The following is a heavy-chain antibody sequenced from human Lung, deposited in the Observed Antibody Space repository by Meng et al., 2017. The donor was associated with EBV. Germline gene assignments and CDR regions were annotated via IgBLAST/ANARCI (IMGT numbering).Heavy chain of an antibody. CDR1: GYTFTRYP. V-gene: IGHV7-4-1*02. CDR3: GTLKYTSGFYGPAY. CDR2: ISTNTGNP. D-gene: IGHD6-19*01. Sequence: QVQLVQSGSELKKPGXSVKVSXKASGYTFTRYPMNWVRQAPGQGLEWMGWISTNTGNPTYAQGFTGRFVFSVDTSVSTAYLQISSLKAEDTAVYYCGTLKYTSGFYGPAYWGQGALVTVSS. J-gene: IGHJ4*02.